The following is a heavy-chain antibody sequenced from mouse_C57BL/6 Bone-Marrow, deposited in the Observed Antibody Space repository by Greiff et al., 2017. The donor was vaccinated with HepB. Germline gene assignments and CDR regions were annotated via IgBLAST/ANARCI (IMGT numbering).Heavy chain of an antibody. D-gene: IGHD2-4*01. V-gene: IGHV1-64*01. CDR1: GYTFTSYW. Sequence: VKLQQPGAELVKPGASVKLSCKASGYTFTSYWMHWVKQRPGQGLEWIGMIHPNSGSTNYNEKFKSKATLTVDKSSSTAYMQLSSLTSEDSAVYYCTRRGIYDYALDYWGQGTTLTVSS. J-gene: IGHJ2*01. CDR3: TRRGIYDYALDY. CDR2: IHPNSGST.